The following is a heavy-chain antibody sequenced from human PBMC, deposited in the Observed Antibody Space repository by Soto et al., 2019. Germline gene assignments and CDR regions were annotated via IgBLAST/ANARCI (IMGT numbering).Heavy chain of an antibody. CDR1: GLTFSSYG. Sequence: GGSLRLSCAASGLTFSSYGMHWVRQAPGKGLEWVAHISYDGSNEHYVDSVKGRFTISRDNSKNTLYLQMNSLRAEDTAVYYCAKRAHGLSFDYWGQGTLLTVSS. V-gene: IGHV3-30*18. CDR3: AKRAHGLSFDY. J-gene: IGHJ4*02. CDR2: ISYDGSNE.